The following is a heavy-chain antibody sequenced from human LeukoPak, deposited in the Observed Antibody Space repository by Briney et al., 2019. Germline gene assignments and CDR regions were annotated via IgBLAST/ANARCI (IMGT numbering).Heavy chain of an antibody. D-gene: IGHD3-22*01. CDR3: AKDLEIGRYYYDSSGYSNDY. CDR2: ISGSGGST. V-gene: IGHV3-23*01. CDR1: GFTFSSYA. Sequence: PGGSLRLSCAASGFTFSSYAMSWVRQAPGKGLEWVSAISGSGGSTYYADSVKGRFTISRDNSKNTLYLQMNSQRAEDTAVYYCAKDLEIGRYYYDSSGYSNDYWGQGTLVTVSS. J-gene: IGHJ4*02.